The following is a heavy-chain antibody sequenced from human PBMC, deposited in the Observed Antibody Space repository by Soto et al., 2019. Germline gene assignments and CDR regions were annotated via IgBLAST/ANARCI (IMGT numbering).Heavy chain of an antibody. D-gene: IGHD3-22*01. J-gene: IGHJ4*02. V-gene: IGHV1-69*13. CDR2: IIPIFGTA. Sequence: GASVKVSCKASGYTFTSYGISWVRQAPGQGLEWMGWIIPIFGTANYAQKFQGRVTITADESTSTAYMELSSLRSEDTAVYYCARDLNVYDSSQHWGQGTLVTVSS. CDR3: ARDLNVYDSSQH. CDR1: GYTFTSYG.